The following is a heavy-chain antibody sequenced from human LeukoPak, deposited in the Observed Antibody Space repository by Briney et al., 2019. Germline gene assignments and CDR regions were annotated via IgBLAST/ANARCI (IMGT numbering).Heavy chain of an antibody. Sequence: GGSLRLSCAASGFTFSSYAMTWVRQAPGKGLEWVSAISGSGGSTYYSDSVKGRFTISRDNSKNTLYLQMNGLRAEDTAVYYCAKGFSSSQTRGPFDIWGQGTMVTVSS. CDR3: AKGFSSSQTRGPFDI. CDR2: ISGSGGST. CDR1: GFTFSSYA. J-gene: IGHJ3*02. D-gene: IGHD6-13*01. V-gene: IGHV3-23*01.